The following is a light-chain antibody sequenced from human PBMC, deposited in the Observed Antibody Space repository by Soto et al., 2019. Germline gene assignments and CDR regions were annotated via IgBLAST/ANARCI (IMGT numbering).Light chain of an antibody. Sequence: DIVLTQSPDSLAVSLGERATINCKSSQSVLHSSNNKNYLAWYQQKPGQPPKLLIYCASTRESGVPYRFSGSGSGTDFTLSISSLQAEDVAVYYCQQYYSPWTFGQGTKVEIK. J-gene: IGKJ1*01. CDR2: CAS. CDR3: QQYYSPWT. V-gene: IGKV4-1*01. CDR1: QSVLHSSNNKNY.